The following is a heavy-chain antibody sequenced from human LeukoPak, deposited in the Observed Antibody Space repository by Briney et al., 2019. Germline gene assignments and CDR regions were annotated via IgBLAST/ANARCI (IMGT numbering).Heavy chain of an antibody. V-gene: IGHV1-8*02. CDR2: MNANSGNT. Sequence: ASVKVSCKASGYTFTTYGVSWVRQAPGQGLEWMGWMNANSGNTGYAQKFQGRVTMTRNTSIRTAYMELSSLRSEDTAVYYCAREYCSSTSCSGGWWFDPWGQGTLVTVSS. J-gene: IGHJ5*02. CDR3: AREYCSSTSCSGGWWFDP. D-gene: IGHD2-2*01. CDR1: GYTFTTYG.